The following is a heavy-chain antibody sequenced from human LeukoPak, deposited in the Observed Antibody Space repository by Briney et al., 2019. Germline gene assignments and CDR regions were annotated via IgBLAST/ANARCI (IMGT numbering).Heavy chain of an antibody. CDR3: ARHTGYLDY. CDR2: IYYSGST. V-gene: IGHV4-59*08. Sequence: PSETLSLTCTVPGGSISSYYWSWIRQPPGKGLEWIGYIYYSGSTNYNPPLKSRVTISVDTSKNQFSLKLSSVTAADTAVYYCARHTGYLDYWGQGTLVTVSS. D-gene: IGHD1-14*01. J-gene: IGHJ4*02. CDR1: GGSISSYY.